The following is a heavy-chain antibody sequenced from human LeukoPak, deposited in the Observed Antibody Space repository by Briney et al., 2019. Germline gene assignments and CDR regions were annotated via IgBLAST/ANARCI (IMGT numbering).Heavy chain of an antibody. Sequence: TGGSLRLSCVASGFTFSHYALHWVRQAPGKGLEWVTVISFDGTTQYYADSVKGRFTISRDNSKNTLFLQMNSLRPEDTAVYYCASLYYDILTGSSLGYYYMDVWAKGTTVTVSS. J-gene: IGHJ6*03. CDR1: GFTFSHYA. CDR2: ISFDGTTQ. D-gene: IGHD3-9*01. CDR3: ASLYYDILTGSSLGYYYMDV. V-gene: IGHV3-30*01.